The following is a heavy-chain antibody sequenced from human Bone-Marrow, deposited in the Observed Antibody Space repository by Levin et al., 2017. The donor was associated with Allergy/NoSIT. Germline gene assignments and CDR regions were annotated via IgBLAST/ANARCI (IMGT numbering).Heavy chain of an antibody. Sequence: GESLKISCKASGYTFTSYYIYWVRQAPGQGLEWMGIIKPDGGGASYEQKFQGRVTMTRDTSASTVYMELSSLTSEDTAVYYCAREAGSTSIGYSYMDVWGKGTTVTVSS. CDR1: GYTFTSYY. D-gene: IGHD2-2*01. V-gene: IGHV1-46*01. CDR3: AREAGSTSIGYSYMDV. CDR2: IKPDGGGA. J-gene: IGHJ6*03.